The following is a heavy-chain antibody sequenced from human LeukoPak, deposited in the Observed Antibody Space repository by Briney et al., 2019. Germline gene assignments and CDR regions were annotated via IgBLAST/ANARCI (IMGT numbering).Heavy chain of an antibody. CDR3: ARRKGDGYNSPFDY. D-gene: IGHD5-24*01. CDR1: GXSFPNYL. Sequence: AGGSLNISCQASGXSFPNYLMRWVRQIPGQGLEWMGSIYPPQSDTIDRQFFQGQDTMTADKSINTAYLQRTSLKASDTAMYYCARRKGDGYNSPFDYWGQGTMVTVSS. CDR2: IYPPQSDT. V-gene: IGHV5-51*01. J-gene: IGHJ4*02.